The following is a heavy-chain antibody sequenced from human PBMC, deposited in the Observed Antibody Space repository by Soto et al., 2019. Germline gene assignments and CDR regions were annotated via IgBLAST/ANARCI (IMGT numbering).Heavy chain of an antibody. CDR3: ARGVEQQGHDGFDP. J-gene: IGHJ5*02. CDR1: GFTFSSYS. CDR2: ISSSSSYI. Sequence: EVQLVESGGGLVKPGGSLRLSCAASGFTFSSYSMNWVRQAPGKGLEWVSSISSSSSYIYYADSVKGRFTISRDNAKNSLYLQMNSLRAEDTAVYYCARGVEQQGHDGFDPWGQGTLVTVSS. D-gene: IGHD6-13*01. V-gene: IGHV3-21*01.